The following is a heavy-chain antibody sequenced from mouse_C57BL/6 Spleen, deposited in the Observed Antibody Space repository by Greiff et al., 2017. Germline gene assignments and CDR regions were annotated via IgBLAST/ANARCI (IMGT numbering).Heavy chain of an antibody. Sequence: QVQLQQSGPELVRPGVSVKISCKGSGYTFTDYAMHWVKQSHAKSLEWIGVISTYYGDASYNQKFKGKATLTVDKSSSTAYMQLSSLTSEDSAVYYCAMGGYYFDYWGQGTTLTVSS. V-gene: IGHV1-67*01. CDR1: GYTFTDYA. CDR2: ISTYYGDA. CDR3: AMGGYYFDY. J-gene: IGHJ2*01.